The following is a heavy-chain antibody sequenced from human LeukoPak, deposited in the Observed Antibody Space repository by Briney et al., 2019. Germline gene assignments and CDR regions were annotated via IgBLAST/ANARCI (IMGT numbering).Heavy chain of an antibody. CDR3: AREISGTYYNPLGYMDV. Sequence: PSETLSLTCTVSGGSIGIYYWNWIRQPAGKGLEWIGRIFTSGIANYNPSLKSRVTMSVDTSKNQFSLNLSSVTAADTAVYYCAREISGTYYNPLGYMDVWGKGTTVSVPS. CDR1: GGSIGIYY. J-gene: IGHJ6*03. D-gene: IGHD3-10*01. V-gene: IGHV4-4*07. CDR2: IFTSGIA.